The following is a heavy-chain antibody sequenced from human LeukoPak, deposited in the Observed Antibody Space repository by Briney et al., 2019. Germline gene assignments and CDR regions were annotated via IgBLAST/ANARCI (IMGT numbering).Heavy chain of an antibody. CDR2: ISYDASNK. CDR1: GFTFSSYG. J-gene: IGHJ4*02. V-gene: IGHV3-30*03. CDR3: AREQYDNVYFDY. Sequence: GGSLRLSCAASGFTFSSYGIHWVRQAPGKGLEWVAVISYDASNKYYAVSVKGRFTISRDNSKDTLYLQMNSLRPEDTAVYYCAREQYDNVYFDYWGQGTLVTVSS. D-gene: IGHD3-16*01.